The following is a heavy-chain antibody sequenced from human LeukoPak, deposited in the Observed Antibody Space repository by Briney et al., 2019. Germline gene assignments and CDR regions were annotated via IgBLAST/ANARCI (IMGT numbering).Heavy chain of an antibody. D-gene: IGHD3-22*01. CDR1: GFSFRAYW. V-gene: IGHV3-74*01. J-gene: IGHJ6*02. Sequence: GGSLRLSCVASGFSFRAYWMHWVRQAPGKGLVWVAHIHSDGSSTRYADSVKGRFTISRDNARNTLYLQMNSLRAEDTAVYYCIRCDYYDTTGFYYGMDVWGQGTTVTVSS. CDR2: IHSDGSST. CDR3: IRCDYYDTTGFYYGMDV.